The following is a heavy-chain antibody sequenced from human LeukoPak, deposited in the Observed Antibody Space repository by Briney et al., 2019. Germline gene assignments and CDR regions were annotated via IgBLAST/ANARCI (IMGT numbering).Heavy chain of an antibody. J-gene: IGHJ4*02. CDR1: AGSFSGYY. V-gene: IGHV4-34*01. Sequence: SENLSLTCTVYAGSFSGYYWSWIRQPPGKGLEWIGEINHSGSTNYNPSLKSRVTISVDTSKNQFSLKLSSVTAADTAVYYCARLEWKIDYWGQGTLVTVSS. CDR2: INHSGST. CDR3: ARLEWKIDY. D-gene: IGHD3-3*01.